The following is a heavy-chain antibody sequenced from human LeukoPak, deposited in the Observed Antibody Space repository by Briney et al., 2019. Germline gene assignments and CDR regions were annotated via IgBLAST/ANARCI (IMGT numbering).Heavy chain of an antibody. D-gene: IGHD5-12*01. CDR3: ARSEVATTGYFDY. CDR1: GGSISSSSYY. J-gene: IGHJ4*02. Sequence: SETLSLTCTVSGGSISSSSYYWGWIRQRPGKGLEWIGSIYYSGSTYYNPSLKSRVTISVDTSKNQFSLKLSSVTAADTAVYYCARSEVATTGYFDYWGQGTLVTVSS. CDR2: IYYSGST. V-gene: IGHV4-39*01.